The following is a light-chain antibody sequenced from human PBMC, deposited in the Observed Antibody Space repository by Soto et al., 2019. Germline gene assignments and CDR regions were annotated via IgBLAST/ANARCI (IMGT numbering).Light chain of an antibody. J-gene: IGKJ1*01. V-gene: IGKV3-20*01. CDR1: QSVTNSY. CDR2: GAS. CDR3: QHYCSSPRT. Sequence: EIVLTQSPGTLSLSPGERATLSCRASQSVTNSYLAWYQQKPGQAPRLLMYGASSRATDVPDRFSGSGSGTDFTLTISRLEPEDFAVYYCQHYCSSPRTFGQGTRVEIK.